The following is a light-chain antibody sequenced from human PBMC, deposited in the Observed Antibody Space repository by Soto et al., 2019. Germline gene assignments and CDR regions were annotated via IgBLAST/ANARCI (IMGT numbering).Light chain of an antibody. CDR2: AAS. V-gene: IGKV1-5*01. CDR1: QTISSW. Sequence: DIKMNHSPSTLSGSVGDRVTITCRASQTISSWLAWYQQKPGKAPKLLIYAASSLQSGVPSRFSGSGSGTDFTLTISSLQPEDFATYCCPHLNIYLIPFCHVARPAIK. J-gene: IGKJ5*01. CDR3: PHLNIYLIP.